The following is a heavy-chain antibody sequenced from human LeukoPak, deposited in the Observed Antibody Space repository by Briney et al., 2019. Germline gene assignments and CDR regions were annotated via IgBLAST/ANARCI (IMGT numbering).Heavy chain of an antibody. V-gene: IGHV3-66*01. CDR2: IYSGGST. CDR1: GFTVSSNY. Sequence: GGSLRLSCAASGFTVSSNYMSWVRQAPGKGLEWVSVIYSGGSTYYADSVKGRFTISRDNSKNTLYLQMNSLRAEDTAVYYCARDPSSGWYHRYWGQGTLVTVSS. D-gene: IGHD6-19*01. CDR3: ARDPSSGWYHRY. J-gene: IGHJ4*02.